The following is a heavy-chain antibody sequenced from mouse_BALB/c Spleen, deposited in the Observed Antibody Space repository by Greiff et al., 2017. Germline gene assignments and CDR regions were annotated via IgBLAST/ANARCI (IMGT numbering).Heavy chain of an antibody. Sequence: EVQLVESGGGLVKPGGSLKLSCAASGFTFSSYAMSWVRQTPEKRLEWVASISSGGSTYYPDSVKGRFTISRDNARNILYLQMSSLRSEDTAMYYCARERNYYYGSSYAMDYWGQGTSVTVSS. V-gene: IGHV5-6-5*01. CDR2: ISSGGST. D-gene: IGHD1-1*01. J-gene: IGHJ4*01. CDR1: GFTFSSYA. CDR3: ARERNYYYGSSYAMDY.